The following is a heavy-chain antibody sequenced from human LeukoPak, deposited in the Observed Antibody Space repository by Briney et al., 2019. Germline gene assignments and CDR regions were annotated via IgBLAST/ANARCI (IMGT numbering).Heavy chain of an antibody. CDR1: GFTFNTYG. Sequence: PGGSLRLSCVASGFTFNTYGMHWVRQAPGKGLEWMAFTRYDGSNEYYADSVKGRSTISRDNSKNTLYLQMNSLRAEDTAVYYCARGHYYGSGSYRYYMDVWGKGTTVTVSS. CDR2: TRYDGSNE. J-gene: IGHJ6*03. D-gene: IGHD3-10*01. CDR3: ARGHYYGSGSYRYYMDV. V-gene: IGHV3-30*02.